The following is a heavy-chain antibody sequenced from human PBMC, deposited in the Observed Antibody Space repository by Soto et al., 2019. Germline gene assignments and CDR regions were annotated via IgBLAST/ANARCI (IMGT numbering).Heavy chain of an antibody. CDR1: GFTFTRYS. CDR3: ARESGDLTSNFDY. D-gene: IGHD3-10*01. J-gene: IGHJ4*02. Sequence: GGSLRLSCAASGFTFTRYSMNWVRQAPGKGLEWVSSISSTTNYIYYGDSMKGRFTISRDNAKNSLYLEMNSLRAEDTAVYYCARESGDLTSNFDYWGQGTLVTVAS. CDR2: ISSTTNYI. V-gene: IGHV3-21*06.